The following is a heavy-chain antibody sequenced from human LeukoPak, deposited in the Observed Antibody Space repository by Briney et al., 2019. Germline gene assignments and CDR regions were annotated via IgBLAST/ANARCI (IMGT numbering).Heavy chain of an antibody. CDR2: INPSGGST. V-gene: IGHV1-46*01. CDR3: AREGPTPSGSSGYPAENYFDY. D-gene: IGHD3-22*01. J-gene: IGHJ4*02. CDR1: GYTFTSYY. Sequence: ASVKVSCKASGYTFTSYYMHWVRQAPGQGLEWMGIINPSGGSTSYARKFQGRVTMTRDTSTSTVYMELSSLRSEDTAMYYCAREGPTPSGSSGYPAENYFDYWGQGTLVTVSS.